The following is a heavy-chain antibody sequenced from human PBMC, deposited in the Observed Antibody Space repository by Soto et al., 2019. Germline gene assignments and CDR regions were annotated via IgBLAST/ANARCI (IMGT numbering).Heavy chain of an antibody. Sequence: GGSLRLSCAASGFTFSNAWMNWVRQAPGKGLGWVGRIKSKTDGGTTDYAAPVKGRFTISRDDSKNTLYLQMNSLKTEDTAVYYCTVGYDFWSGYYRGSGYYYYGMDVWGQGTTVTVSS. V-gene: IGHV3-15*07. CDR3: TVGYDFWSGYYRGSGYYYYGMDV. CDR2: IKSKTDGGTT. CDR1: GFTFSNAW. J-gene: IGHJ6*02. D-gene: IGHD3-3*01.